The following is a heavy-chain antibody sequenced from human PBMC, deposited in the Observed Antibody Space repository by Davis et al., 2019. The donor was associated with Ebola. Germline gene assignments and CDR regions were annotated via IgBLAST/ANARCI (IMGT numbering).Heavy chain of an antibody. D-gene: IGHD2/OR15-2a*01. CDR1: GFIFRNYV. CDR2: FGTGGDT. CDR3: VKDSSNIWFDI. V-gene: IGHV3-23*01. J-gene: IGHJ3*02. Sequence: GESLKISCETSGFIFRNYVMSCVRQAPGKGLEWVSSFGTGGDTYYADSVKGRFAISRDNSRGTLYLQMNSLRVEDSAIYYCVKDSSNIWFDIWGQGTLVTVSS.